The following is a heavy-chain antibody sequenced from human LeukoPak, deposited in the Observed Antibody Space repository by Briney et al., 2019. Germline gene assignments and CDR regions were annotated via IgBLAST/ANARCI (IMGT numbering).Heavy chain of an antibody. Sequence: PSETLSLTCSVSGSSISSDYYWGWVRQPPGKGLEWIGYIYGDGRTYYNPSLKSRVTMSVDTSKNQFSLKLNSVTAVDTAVYYCARNVLGSGKFDPRGQGTLVTVSS. CDR3: ARNVLGSGKFDP. J-gene: IGHJ5*02. CDR1: GSSISSDYY. V-gene: IGHV4-28*01. CDR2: IYGDGRT. D-gene: IGHD3-10*01.